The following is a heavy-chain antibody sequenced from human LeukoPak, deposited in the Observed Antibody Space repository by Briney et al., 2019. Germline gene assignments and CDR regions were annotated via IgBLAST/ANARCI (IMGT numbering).Heavy chain of an antibody. D-gene: IGHD3-10*01. J-gene: IGHJ6*02. CDR2: ISAYNGNT. CDR3: ARDQSPLWFGELLSHYYGMDV. V-gene: IGHV1-18*01. CDR1: GYTFTSYG. Sequence: ASVKVSCKASGYTFTSYGISWVRQAPGQGLEWMGWISAYNGNTNYAQKLQGRVTMTTDTSTSTAYMELRSLRSDDTAVYYCARDQSPLWFGELLSHYYGMDVWGQGTTVTVSS.